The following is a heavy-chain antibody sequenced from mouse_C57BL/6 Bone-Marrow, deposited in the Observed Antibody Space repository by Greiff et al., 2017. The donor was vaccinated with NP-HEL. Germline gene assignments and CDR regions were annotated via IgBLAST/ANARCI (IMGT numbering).Heavy chain of an antibody. CDR3: AVCGSSIYAMGY. Sequence: EVQLQQSGPELVKPGASVKISCKASGYTFTDYYMNWVKQSHGKSLEWIGDINPNNGGTSYNQKFKGKATLTVDKFSSTAYMVLRSLTSEDSAVYYCAVCGSSIYAMGYWGQGTSVTV. CDR1: GYTFTDYY. D-gene: IGHD1-1*01. V-gene: IGHV1-26*01. CDR2: INPNNGGT. J-gene: IGHJ4*01.